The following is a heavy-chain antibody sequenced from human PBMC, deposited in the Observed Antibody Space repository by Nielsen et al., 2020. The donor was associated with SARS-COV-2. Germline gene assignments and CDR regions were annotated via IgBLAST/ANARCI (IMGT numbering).Heavy chain of an antibody. J-gene: IGHJ4*02. V-gene: IGHV1-2*06. D-gene: IGHD6-13*01. CDR3: ARGSSSWYPLCFDY. CDR2: INPNSGGT. Sequence: ASVKVSCKASGYTFTGYYMHWVRQAPGQGLEWMGRINPNSGGTNYAQKFQGRVTMTRDTSISTAHMELSRLRSDDTAVYYCARGSSSWYPLCFDYWGQGTLVTVSS. CDR1: GYTFTGYY.